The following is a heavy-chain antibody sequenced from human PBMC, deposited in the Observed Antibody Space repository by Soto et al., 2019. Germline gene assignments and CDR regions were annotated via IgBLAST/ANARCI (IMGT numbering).Heavy chain of an antibody. J-gene: IGHJ4*02. D-gene: IGHD1-7*01. V-gene: IGHV3-30*18. CDR1: GFTFSSYG. Sequence: GGSLRLSCAASGFTFSSYGMHWVRQAPGKGLEWVAVISYDGSHKYYADSVKGRFTISRDNSKNTLYLQMNSLRAEDTAVYYCANEVASTLTRTTYYFDYWGQGTLVTVSS. CDR2: ISYDGSHK. CDR3: ANEVASTLTRTTYYFDY.